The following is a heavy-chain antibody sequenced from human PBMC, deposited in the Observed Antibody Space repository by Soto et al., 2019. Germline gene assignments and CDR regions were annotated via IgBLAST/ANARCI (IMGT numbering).Heavy chain of an antibody. CDR2: SSWNSGSI. CDR3: ARVPEYCSGGSCYYYYGMDV. Sequence: EVLLVESGGGLVEPGRSLRLSCAASGFTFDEYAMHWVRQAPGKGLEWVSGSSWNSGSIGYADSVKGRFTISRDNAKKSLFLQMNSLRPEDTALYYCARVPEYCSGGSCYYYYGMDVWGQGTTVTVSS. V-gene: IGHV3-9*01. D-gene: IGHD2-15*01. CDR1: GFTFDEYA. J-gene: IGHJ6*02.